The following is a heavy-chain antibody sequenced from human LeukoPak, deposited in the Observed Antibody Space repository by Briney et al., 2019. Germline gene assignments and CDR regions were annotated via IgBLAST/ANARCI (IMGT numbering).Heavy chain of an antibody. D-gene: IGHD1-26*01. CDR3: ARDRSYVDFDY. CDR1: GGSISSYY. Sequence: KTSETLSLTCTVSGGSISSYYWSWIRQPPGKGLEWIGYIYYSGSTNYNPSLKSRVTISVDTSKNQFSLKLSSVTAADTAVYYCARDRSYVDFDYWGQGTLVTVSS. J-gene: IGHJ4*02. V-gene: IGHV4-59*01. CDR2: IYYSGST.